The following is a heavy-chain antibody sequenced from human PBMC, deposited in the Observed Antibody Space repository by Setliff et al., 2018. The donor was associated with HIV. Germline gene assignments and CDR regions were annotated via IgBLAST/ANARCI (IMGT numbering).Heavy chain of an antibody. CDR1: GFTFSSYS. D-gene: IGHD6-19*01. J-gene: IGHJ5*02. CDR2: ISSSSSYI. Sequence: GGSLRLSCAASGFTFSSYSMNWVRQAPGKGLEWVSSISSSSSYIYYADSVKGRFTISRDNSKNTLYLQMDSLRVEDTAVYYCARDVGSVWHNWFDPWGQGTLVTSPQ. V-gene: IGHV3-21*01. CDR3: ARDVGSVWHNWFDP.